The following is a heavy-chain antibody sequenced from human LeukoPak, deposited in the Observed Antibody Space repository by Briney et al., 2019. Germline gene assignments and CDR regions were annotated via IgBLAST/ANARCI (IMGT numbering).Heavy chain of an antibody. Sequence: GESLRLSCAASGFTFSSYGMHWVRQAPGKGLEWVAVIWYDGSNKYYADSVKGRFTISRDNAKNSLYLQMNSLRAEDTAVYYCARSYGGSTTFDYWGQGTLVTVSS. V-gene: IGHV3-33*01. CDR1: GFTFSSYG. D-gene: IGHD5-12*01. J-gene: IGHJ4*02. CDR2: IWYDGSNK. CDR3: ARSYGGSTTFDY.